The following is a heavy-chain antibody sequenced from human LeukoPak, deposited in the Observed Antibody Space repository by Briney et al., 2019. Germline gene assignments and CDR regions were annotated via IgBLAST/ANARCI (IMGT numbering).Heavy chain of an antibody. J-gene: IGHJ4*02. Sequence: SETLSLTCTVSSGSISSGSYYWSWIRQPAGKGLEWIGRIYTSGSTIYNPSLKSRVTISLDTSKNQFSLQLSSVTAADTAVYYCAREDGYNWYYFDYWGQGTLVTVSS. CDR2: IYTSGST. D-gene: IGHD5-24*01. CDR1: SGSISSGSYY. CDR3: AREDGYNWYYFDY. V-gene: IGHV4-61*02.